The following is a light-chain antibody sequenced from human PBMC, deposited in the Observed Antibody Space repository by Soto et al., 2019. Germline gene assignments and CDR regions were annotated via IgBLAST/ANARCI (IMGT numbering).Light chain of an antibody. Sequence: DIQMTQSPPTLSASVGDRVTITCRASQTISRWLAWYHQKPGRAPKLLIYDASTLANGVPSRFTGSGSGTEFTLTISSLQSVDFATYYCQQYNSYPYTFGQGTKLEIK. J-gene: IGKJ2*01. CDR2: DAS. CDR3: QQYNSYPYT. CDR1: QTISRW. V-gene: IGKV1-5*01.